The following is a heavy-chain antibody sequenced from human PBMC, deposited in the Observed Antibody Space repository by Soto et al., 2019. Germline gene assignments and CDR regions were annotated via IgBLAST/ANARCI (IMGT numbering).Heavy chain of an antibody. CDR2: IVVDSNTA. CDR3: ARAIKRWEVNYYFDF. J-gene: IGHJ4*02. D-gene: IGHD1-26*01. V-gene: IGHV1-69*14. Sequence: QVVLLQSGAEVKEPGSSVRVSCQVSGSTFTNFAFSWVRQAPGHGPEWMGGIVVDSNTAEYSQRFQDRVTITADTSTDILYMELGSLTFEDTAVYYCARAIKRWEVNYYFDFWGQGTLVTVSS. CDR1: GSTFTNFA.